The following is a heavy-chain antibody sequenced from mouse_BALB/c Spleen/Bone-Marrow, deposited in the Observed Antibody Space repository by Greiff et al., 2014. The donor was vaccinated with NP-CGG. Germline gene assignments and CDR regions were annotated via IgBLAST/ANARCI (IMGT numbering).Heavy chain of an antibody. CDR1: GFTFSSFG. Sequence: EVQVVESGGGLVQPGGSRKLSCAASGFTFSSFGMHWVRQAPEKGLEWVAYISSGSSTVYYADKVMGRFTFTRDNPKNTLFLQMPSLRSEDTAVYYCSRSDSSAGYFDYWGQGTTLTVSS. CDR2: ISSGSSTV. J-gene: IGHJ2*01. D-gene: IGHD1-1*01. CDR3: SRSDSSAGYFDY. V-gene: IGHV5-17*02.